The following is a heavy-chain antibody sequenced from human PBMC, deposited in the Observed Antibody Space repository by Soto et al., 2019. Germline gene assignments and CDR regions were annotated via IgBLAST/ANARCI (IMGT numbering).Heavy chain of an antibody. D-gene: IGHD3-9*01. CDR3: ARGVDYDILTGYYKTDSNWFDP. V-gene: IGHV3-33*01. CDR1: GFTFSSYG. J-gene: IGHJ5*02. Sequence: QVQLVESGGGVVQPGRSLRLSCAASGFTFSSYGMHWVRQAPGKGLEWVAVIWYDGSNKYYADSVKGRFTISRDNSKNTLYLQMNSLRAEDTAVYYCARGVDYDILTGYYKTDSNWFDPWGQGTLVTVSS. CDR2: IWYDGSNK.